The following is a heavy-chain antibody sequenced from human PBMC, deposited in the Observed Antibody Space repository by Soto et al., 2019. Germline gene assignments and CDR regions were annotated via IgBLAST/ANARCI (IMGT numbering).Heavy chain of an antibody. J-gene: IGHJ4*02. CDR2: ISYDGSNK. CDR1: GLTVRSYA. D-gene: IGHD5-18*01. Sequence: WGSMRLSCAACGLTVRSYAMHWVRQAPGKGLEWVAVISYDGSNKYYADSVKGRFTISRDNSKNTLYLQMNSLRAEDTAVYYCARDMANTAMPNDYWGQGTLVTVSS. CDR3: ARDMANTAMPNDY. V-gene: IGHV3-30-3*01.